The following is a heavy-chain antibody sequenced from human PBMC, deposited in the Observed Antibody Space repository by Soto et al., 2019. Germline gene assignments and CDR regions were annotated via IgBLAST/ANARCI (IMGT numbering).Heavy chain of an antibody. CDR1: GGSISSVGYY. Sequence: SLSLTCTFSGGSISSVGYYWSWIRQPPGKGLEWIGYIYYSWSTYYNPSLKSRVTISVDTSKNQFSLKLSSVTAADTAVYYCARYYDFWSGFDYWGQGTLVTVSS. J-gene: IGHJ4*02. V-gene: IGHV4-30-4*01. CDR2: IYYSWST. CDR3: ARYYDFWSGFDY. D-gene: IGHD3-3*01.